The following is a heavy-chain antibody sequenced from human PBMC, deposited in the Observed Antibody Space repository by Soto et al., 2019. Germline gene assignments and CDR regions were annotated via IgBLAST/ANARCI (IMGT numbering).Heavy chain of an antibody. CDR1: DSISTYY. V-gene: IGHV4-59*08. CDR2: IYYLGRT. Sequence: SETLSLTCTVDSISTYYWNWIRQTPGKGLEWIGYIYYLGRTNYNRSLKSRVTISIDMSKNQFSLKLNSVTAADTAVYYCARQGFGALHGLVDVWGQGTTVTVSS. D-gene: IGHD3-10*01. J-gene: IGHJ6*02. CDR3: ARQGFGALHGLVDV.